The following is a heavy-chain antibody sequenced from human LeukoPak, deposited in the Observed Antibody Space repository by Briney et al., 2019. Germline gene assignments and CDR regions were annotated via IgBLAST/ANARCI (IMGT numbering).Heavy chain of an antibody. Sequence: SETLSLTCTVSGDSISNYYWSWIRQPAGKGLEWIGRIYTSGSTNYNPSLKSRVTISVDTSKNQFSLKLSSVTAADTAVYYCATTTVTTDWGQGTLVTVSS. V-gene: IGHV4-4*07. CDR2: IYTSGST. J-gene: IGHJ4*02. CDR3: ATTTVTTD. CDR1: GDSISNYY. D-gene: IGHD4-17*01.